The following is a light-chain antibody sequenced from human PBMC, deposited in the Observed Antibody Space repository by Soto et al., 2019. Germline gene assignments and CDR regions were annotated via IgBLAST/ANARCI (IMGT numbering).Light chain of an antibody. CDR1: QSISSW. V-gene: IGKV1-5*01. J-gene: IGKJ5*01. CDR3: QQYNSYGT. CDR2: DAS. Sequence: DIQMTQFPSTLFASVGDRVTITCRASQSISSWLAWYQQKPGKAPKLLIYDASSLESGVPSRFSGSGSGTEFTLTISSLQPDDFATYYCQQYNSYGTFGQGTRLEIK.